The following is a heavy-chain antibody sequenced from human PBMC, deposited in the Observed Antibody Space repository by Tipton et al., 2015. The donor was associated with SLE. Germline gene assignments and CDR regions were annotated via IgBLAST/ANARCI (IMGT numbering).Heavy chain of an antibody. J-gene: IGHJ6*02. CDR1: GFTFSSYA. CDR2: ISGSGGST. CDR3: AKARITMVRGVIMHDYGMDV. Sequence: SLRLSCAASGFTFSSYAMSWVRQAPGKGLEWVSAISGSGGSTYYADSVKGRFTISRDNSKNTLYLQMNSLRAGDTAVYYCAKARITMVRGVIMHDYGMDVWGQGTTVTVSS. V-gene: IGHV3-23*01. D-gene: IGHD3-10*01.